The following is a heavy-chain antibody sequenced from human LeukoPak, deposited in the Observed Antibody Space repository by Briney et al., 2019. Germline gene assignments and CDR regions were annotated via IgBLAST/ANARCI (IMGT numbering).Heavy chain of an antibody. V-gene: IGHV3-23*01. CDR2: IASSGLNT. CDR1: GFMFRDAA. D-gene: IGHD5-24*01. J-gene: IGHJ3*01. Sequence: QPGGSLRLSCAASGFMFRDAAMTWVRQAPGKGLEWVSLIASSGLNTYYAYSVKGRFTISRDNSKNTLSLQMNSLRVEDTAIYYCAKDIQLSTWGLGTLVTVSS. CDR3: AKDIQLST.